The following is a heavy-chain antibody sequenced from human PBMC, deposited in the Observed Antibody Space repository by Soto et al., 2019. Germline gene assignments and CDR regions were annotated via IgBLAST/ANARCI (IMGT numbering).Heavy chain of an antibody. V-gene: IGHV4-38-2*02. CDR1: GYSISSGYY. J-gene: IGHJ5*01. Sequence: SETLSLTCAVSGYSISSGYYWGWIRQPPGKGLEWIGSIYHSGSTYYNPSLKSRVTISVDTSKNQFSLKLSSVTAADTAVYYYARDHYYDSSGYYSAWFDSWGQGTLVTVSS. CDR3: ARDHYYDSSGYYSAWFDS. CDR2: IYHSGST. D-gene: IGHD3-22*01.